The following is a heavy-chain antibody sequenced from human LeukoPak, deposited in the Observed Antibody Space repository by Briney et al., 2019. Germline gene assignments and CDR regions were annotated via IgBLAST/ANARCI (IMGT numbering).Heavy chain of an antibody. CDR2: IYYSGST. J-gene: IGHJ4*02. CDR3: ARIGHEDYYFDY. V-gene: IGHV4-59*01. Sequence: SETLSLTCTVSGGSIGTYYWSWIRQPPGKGLEWIGFIYYSGSTKYNPSLKSRVTISLDTSKSQFSLKLSSVTAADTAVYYCARIGHEDYYFDYWGQGTLVTVSS. CDR1: GGSIGTYY.